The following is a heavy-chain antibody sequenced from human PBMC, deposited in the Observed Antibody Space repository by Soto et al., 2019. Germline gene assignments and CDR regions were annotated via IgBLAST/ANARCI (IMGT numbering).Heavy chain of an antibody. Sequence: QLQLQESGPGLVKPSETLPLTCTVSGGSISSSSYYWGWIRQPPGKGLEWIGSISSTGSTYYNPSLKSRVAMSVDTSKNEFSLNLSSVTAADEAVYYCARRHWFSFDYCGQGTLVTVS. CDR3: ARRHWFSFDY. CDR1: GGSISSSSYY. D-gene: IGHD3-9*01. CDR2: ISSTGST. J-gene: IGHJ4*02. V-gene: IGHV4-39*01.